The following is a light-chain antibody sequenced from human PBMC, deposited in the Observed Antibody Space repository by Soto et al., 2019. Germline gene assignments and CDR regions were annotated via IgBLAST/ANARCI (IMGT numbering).Light chain of an antibody. Sequence: DIEMTQSPSTLSASVGDRVTITCRASQTISNWLAWYQQKPGKAPKLLIYRASTLESGVPSRFSGSGSGTEFTLTISSLQPDDLATYYCQQYSSFWAFGQGTKVEIK. CDR1: QTISNW. J-gene: IGKJ1*01. CDR3: QQYSSFWA. V-gene: IGKV1-5*03. CDR2: RAS.